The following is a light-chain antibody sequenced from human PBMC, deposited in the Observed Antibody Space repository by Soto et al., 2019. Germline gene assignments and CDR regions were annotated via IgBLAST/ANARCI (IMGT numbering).Light chain of an antibody. J-gene: IGLJ1*01. CDR1: SSDVGGYNY. CDR2: EVT. CDR3: SSYTSSSTRV. Sequence: QSALTQPASVSGSPGQSIAISCTGSSSDVGGYNYVSWYQQHPGKAPQLIIYEVTNRPSGVSNRFSGSKSGNTASLTISGIQAEDEADYYCSSYTSSSTRVFGTGTKLTVL. V-gene: IGLV2-14*01.